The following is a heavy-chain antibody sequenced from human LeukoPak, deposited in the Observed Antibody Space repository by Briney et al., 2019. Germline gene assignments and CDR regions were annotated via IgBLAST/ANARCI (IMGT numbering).Heavy chain of an antibody. Sequence: GGSLRLSCAVSGFTFSSYSMNWVRQAPGKGLEWVSSISSGSSYIYYVDSVKGRFTISRDNAKNSLYLQMNSLRAEDTAVYYCARGVVSIAARPPYFDYWGQGTLVTVSS. V-gene: IGHV3-21*01. J-gene: IGHJ4*02. CDR3: ARGVVSIAARPPYFDY. CDR2: ISSGSSYI. CDR1: GFTFSSYS. D-gene: IGHD6-6*01.